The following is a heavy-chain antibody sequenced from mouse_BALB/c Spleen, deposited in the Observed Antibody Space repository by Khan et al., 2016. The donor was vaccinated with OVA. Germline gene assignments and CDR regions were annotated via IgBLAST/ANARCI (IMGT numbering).Heavy chain of an antibody. Sequence: DVKLVESGGDLVKPGGSLKLSCAASGFTFSTYGMSWVRQTPDKRLEWVATISSGGSYTYYPDSVKGRFTISRDNAKNTLYLQMSSLKSADTAMYYCARLAYYYNSEGFAYWGQGTLVTVSA. D-gene: IGHD1-1*01. CDR2: ISSGGSYT. CDR3: ARLAYYYNSEGFAY. V-gene: IGHV5-6*02. J-gene: IGHJ3*01. CDR1: GFTFSTYG.